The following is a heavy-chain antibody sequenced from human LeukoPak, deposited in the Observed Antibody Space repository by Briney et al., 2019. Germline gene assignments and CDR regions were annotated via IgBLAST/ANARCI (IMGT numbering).Heavy chain of an antibody. D-gene: IGHD3-9*01. CDR2: FYTTGST. CDR3: ARLTGYSSESWFDP. V-gene: IGHV4-61*02. Sequence: SETLSLTCIVSGGSISTGDYYCSWIRQPAGKGLEWIGRFYTTGSTNYNPSLESRVTMSVDTSKHQFSLKLSSVTAADTAVYYCARLTGYSSESWFDPWGQGTLVTVSS. J-gene: IGHJ5*02. CDR1: GGSISTGDYY.